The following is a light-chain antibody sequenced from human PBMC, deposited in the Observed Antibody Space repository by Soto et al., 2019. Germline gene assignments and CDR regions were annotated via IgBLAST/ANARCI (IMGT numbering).Light chain of an antibody. CDR1: RSNIGAAYG. CDR2: DDS. Sequence: QSVLTQPPSVSGAPGQRVTISCTGGRSNIGAAYGVHWYQHLSGTAPKLLIYDDSNRPSGVPDRFSGSKSGTSASLDITGLQAEDEADYYCQSYDSSLSGFYVFGTGTKVTVL. J-gene: IGLJ1*01. CDR3: QSYDSSLSGFYV. V-gene: IGLV1-40*01.